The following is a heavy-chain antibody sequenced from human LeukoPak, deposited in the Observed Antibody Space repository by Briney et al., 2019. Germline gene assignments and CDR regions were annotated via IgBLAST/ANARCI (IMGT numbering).Heavy chain of an antibody. D-gene: IGHD2-2*02. CDR2: IKQDGSEK. V-gene: IGHV3-7*01. CDR1: GFTFSSYW. J-gene: IGHJ6*03. CDR3: AKVSADVVVVAAPIRRGYYMDV. Sequence: RGSLRLSCAASGFTFSSYWMSWVRQAPGKWLEWVANIKQDGSEKYYVDSVKGRFTISRDNAKNSLYLQMNSLRAEDTAVYYCAKVSADVVVVAAPIRRGYYMDVWGKGTTVTVSS.